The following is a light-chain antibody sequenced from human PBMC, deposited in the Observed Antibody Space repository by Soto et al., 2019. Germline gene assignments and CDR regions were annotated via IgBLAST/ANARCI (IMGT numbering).Light chain of an antibody. V-gene: IGKV1-5*01. CDR2: DAS. J-gene: IGKJ1*01. Sequence: DIQMTQSPSTLSASVGDRVTITCRASQSVSNWLAWYQQKPGKAPELLIYDASSLESGVPSRFSGSGSGTEFTFTISGLQPDDFATYFCQQYHSYSWTFGQGTKVEIK. CDR3: QQYHSYSWT. CDR1: QSVSNW.